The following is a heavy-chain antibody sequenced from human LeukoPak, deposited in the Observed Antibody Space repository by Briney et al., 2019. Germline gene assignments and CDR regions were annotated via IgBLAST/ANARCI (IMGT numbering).Heavy chain of an antibody. J-gene: IGHJ3*02. D-gene: IGHD3-10*01. V-gene: IGHV1-18*01. CDR3: ARDLRPLRRNRGGDAFDI. CDR1: GYTFNSHP. Sequence: GASVKVSCKASGYTFNSHPMHWVRQAPGQRLEWMGWISAYNGNTNYAQKLQGRVTMTTDTSTSTAYMELRSLRSDDTAVYYCARDLRPLRRNRGGDAFDIWGQGTMVTVSS. CDR2: ISAYNGNT.